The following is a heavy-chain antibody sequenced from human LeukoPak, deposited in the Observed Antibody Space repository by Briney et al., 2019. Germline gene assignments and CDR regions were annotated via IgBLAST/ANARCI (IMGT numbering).Heavy chain of an antibody. J-gene: IGHJ5*02. CDR2: ISGSGDST. V-gene: IGHV3-23*01. Sequence: GGSLRLSCAASKFTFSNYAMSWVRQAPGKGLEWVSAISGSGDSTYYADSVKGRFTISRDNSKNTLYLQMNSLRAEDTAVYYCAKAPLYCSGGSCYSGVVDPWGQGTLVTVSS. CDR1: KFTFSNYA. CDR3: AKAPLYCSGGSCYSGVVDP. D-gene: IGHD2-15*01.